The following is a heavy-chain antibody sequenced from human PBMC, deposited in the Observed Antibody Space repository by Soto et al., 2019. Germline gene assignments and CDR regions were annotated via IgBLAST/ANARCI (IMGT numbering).Heavy chain of an antibody. CDR1: GYSISSGYY. V-gene: IGHV4-38-2*02. Sequence: PLETLSLTCAVSGYSISSGYYWGWIRQPPGKGLEWIGSIYHSGSTYYNPSLKSRVTISVDTSKNQFSLKLSSVTAADTAVYYCARENSYGPFDYWGQGTLVTVSS. CDR2: IYHSGST. J-gene: IGHJ4*02. CDR3: ARENSYGPFDY. D-gene: IGHD5-18*01.